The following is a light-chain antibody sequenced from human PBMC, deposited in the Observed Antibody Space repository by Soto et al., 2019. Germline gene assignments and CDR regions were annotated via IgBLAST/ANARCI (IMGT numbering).Light chain of an antibody. CDR2: GAS. Sequence: EIVMTQSPATLSVSPGERATLSCRAIHSFSINLAWYQQKPGQAPRLLIYGASPRATGIPARFSGSGSGTEFTLTISSLQSEDFAVYYCQQYNNWPLTFGGGTKVDI. J-gene: IGKJ4*01. V-gene: IGKV3D-15*01. CDR3: QQYNNWPLT. CDR1: HSFSIN.